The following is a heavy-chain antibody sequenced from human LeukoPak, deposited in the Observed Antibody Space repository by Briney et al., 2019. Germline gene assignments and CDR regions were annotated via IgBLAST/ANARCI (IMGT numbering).Heavy chain of an antibody. CDR1: GFTFSNAW. J-gene: IGHJ4*02. CDR3: TTLLGPYYDILTGFYKYSFDY. CDR2: IKSKTDRGTT. V-gene: IGHV3-15*01. D-gene: IGHD3-9*01. Sequence: PGGSLRLSCATSGFTFSNAWMSWVRQAPGKGLQRVGRIKSKTDRGTTDYAAPVKGRFTISRDDSKNTLYLQMNSLKTEDTAVYYCTTLLGPYYDILTGFYKYSFDYWGQGTLVTVSS.